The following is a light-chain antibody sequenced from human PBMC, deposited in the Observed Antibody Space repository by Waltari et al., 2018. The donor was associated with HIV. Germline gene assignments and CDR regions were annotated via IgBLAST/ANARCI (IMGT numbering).Light chain of an antibody. CDR1: QDIGND. J-gene: IGKJ1*01. Sequence: AVQMTQSPSSLSASVGDRVTITRRASQDIGNDLGWYQHKPGEAPKLLIYSASRLHSGVPSRFSGSGSGTDFTLTISSLQPENFATYYCLQDYNYPRTFGQGTKVEI. CDR2: SAS. V-gene: IGKV1-6*01. CDR3: LQDYNYPRT.